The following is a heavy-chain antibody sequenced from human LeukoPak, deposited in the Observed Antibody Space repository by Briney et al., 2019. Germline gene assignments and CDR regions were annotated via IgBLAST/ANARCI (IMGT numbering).Heavy chain of an antibody. V-gene: IGHV1-18*01. D-gene: IGHD2-2*01. CDR1: GYTFTSYG. CDR3: AREGIVVVPAAMDP. CDR2: ISAYNDNT. Sequence: ASVKVSCKASGYTFTSYGISWVRQAPGQGLEWMGWISAYNDNTNYAQKLQGRVTMTTDTSTSTAYMELRSLRSDDTAVYYCAREGIVVVPAAMDPWGQGTLVTVSS. J-gene: IGHJ5*02.